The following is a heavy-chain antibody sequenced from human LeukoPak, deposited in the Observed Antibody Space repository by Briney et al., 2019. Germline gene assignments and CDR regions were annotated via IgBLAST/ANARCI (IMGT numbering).Heavy chain of an antibody. J-gene: IGHJ6*03. CDR2: ISSSSSYI. CDR1: GFTFSSYS. V-gene: IGHV3-21*01. D-gene: IGHD2-15*01. CDR3: ASPADCSGGSCYSNYYYYMDV. Sequence: GGSLRLSCAASGFTFSSYSMNWVRQAPGKGLEWVSSISSSSSYIYYADPVKGRFTISRDNAKNSLYLQMNSLRAEDTAVCYCASPADCSGGSCYSNYYYYMDVRGKGTTVTVSS.